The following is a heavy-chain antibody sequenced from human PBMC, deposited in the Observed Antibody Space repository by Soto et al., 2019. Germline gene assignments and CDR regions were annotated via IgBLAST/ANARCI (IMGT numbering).Heavy chain of an antibody. V-gene: IGHV1-69*12. CDR3: ALSYDFWSGYCHAFDI. J-gene: IGHJ3*02. CDR1: GGTFSSYA. CDR2: IIPIFGTA. Sequence: QVQLVQSGAEVKKPGSSVKVSCKASGGTFSSYATNWVRQAPGQGLEWMGGIIPIFGTANYAQKFQGRVTITADESTSTAYMELSSLRSEDTAVYYCALSYDFWSGYCHAFDIWGQGTMVTVSS. D-gene: IGHD3-3*01.